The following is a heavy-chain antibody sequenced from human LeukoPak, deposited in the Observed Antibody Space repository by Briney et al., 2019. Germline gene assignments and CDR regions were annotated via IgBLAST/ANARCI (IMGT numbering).Heavy chain of an antibody. CDR2: INHSGST. V-gene: IGHV4-34*01. CDR1: GGSFSGYY. CDR3: ARGRRGYSYGIYYYYYMDV. D-gene: IGHD5-18*01. J-gene: IGHJ6*03. Sequence: PSETMSLTCAVYGGSFSGYYWSWIRQPPGKGLEWIGEINHSGSTNYNPSLKSRVTISVDTSKNQFSLQLRSVPAADTAVYYCARGRRGYSYGIYYYYYMDVWGKGTTVTVSS.